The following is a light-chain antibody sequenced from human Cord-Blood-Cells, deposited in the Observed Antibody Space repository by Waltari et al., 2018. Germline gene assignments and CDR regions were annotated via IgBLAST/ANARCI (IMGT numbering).Light chain of an antibody. V-gene: IGKV1-8*01. J-gene: IGKJ4*01. Sequence: AIRLSQSPSSLSASTGDRVTITCRASQCISSYLAWYQQKPGKAPKLLIYAASTLQSGFPSMFSGSGSGTDFTLTISCLQSEDFATYYCQQYYSYLLTFGGGTKVEIK. CDR3: QQYYSYLLT. CDR2: AAS. CDR1: QCISSY.